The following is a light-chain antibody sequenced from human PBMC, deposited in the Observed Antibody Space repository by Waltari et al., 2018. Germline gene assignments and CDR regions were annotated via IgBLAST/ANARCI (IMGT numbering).Light chain of an antibody. CDR2: DVS. V-gene: IGLV2-14*04. J-gene: IGLJ2*01. CDR3: NSYTSSNPAV. Sequence: PHTANPTIILVYDVSTPPARVSIRFSGSRSSNTASLTISGLQAEDEADYYCNSYTSSNPAVFGGGTKLTVL.